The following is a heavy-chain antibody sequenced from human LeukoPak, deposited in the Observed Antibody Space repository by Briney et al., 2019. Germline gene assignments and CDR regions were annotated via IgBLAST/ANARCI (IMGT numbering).Heavy chain of an antibody. D-gene: IGHD2-15*01. V-gene: IGHV3-33*01. Sequence: GGSLRLSCEVSGFSFSSFPMTWVRRAPGKGLEWVALIGFDVSKIYYADSVKGRFTISRDNSKNTLYLQMNSLRDEDTAVYFCARERLENCNDGSCPDALDIWGQGTMVTISS. CDR1: GFSFSSFP. CDR3: ARERLENCNDGSCPDALDI. CDR2: IGFDVSKI. J-gene: IGHJ3*02.